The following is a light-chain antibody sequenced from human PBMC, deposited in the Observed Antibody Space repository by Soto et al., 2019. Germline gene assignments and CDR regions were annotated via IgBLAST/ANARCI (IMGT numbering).Light chain of an antibody. CDR1: QSVLYSPNNKNS. CDR2: WAS. V-gene: IGKV4-1*01. J-gene: IGKJ1*01. CDR3: QQYYRTPPT. Sequence: DIVMTQSPDSLAVSLGERATINCKSSQSVLYSPNNKNSLAWYQQKPGQPPKLFIYWASIRESGVPDRFSGRGSGTDVTLTISSLQAEDVAVYYCQQYYRTPPTFGQGTKVEIK.